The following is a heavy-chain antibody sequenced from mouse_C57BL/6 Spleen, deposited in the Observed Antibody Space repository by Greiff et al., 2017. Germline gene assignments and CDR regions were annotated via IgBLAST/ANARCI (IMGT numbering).Heavy chain of an antibody. Sequence: VQLQQSGPELVKPGASVKISCKASGYAFSSSWMNWVKQRPGKGLEWIGRIYPGDGDTNYNGKFKGKATLTADKSSSTAYMQLSSLTSEDSAVYFCACNWDRAYWGQGTLVTVSA. CDR3: ACNWDRAY. J-gene: IGHJ3*01. CDR1: GYAFSSSW. CDR2: IYPGDGDT. D-gene: IGHD4-1*01. V-gene: IGHV1-82*01.